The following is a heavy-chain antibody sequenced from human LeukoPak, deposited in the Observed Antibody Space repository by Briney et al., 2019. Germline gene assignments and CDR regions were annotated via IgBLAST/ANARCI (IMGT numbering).Heavy chain of an antibody. V-gene: IGHV3-30*03. CDR3: ARRDSSGYSTFDY. J-gene: IGHJ4*02. D-gene: IGHD3-22*01. Sequence: GRSLRLSCAASGFTFSSYGMHWVRQAPGKGLEWVAVISYDGSNKYYADSVKGRFTISRDNSDYTLFLQMNSLRAEDTAVYYCARRDSSGYSTFDYWGQGTLVTVSA. CDR2: ISYDGSNK. CDR1: GFTFSSYG.